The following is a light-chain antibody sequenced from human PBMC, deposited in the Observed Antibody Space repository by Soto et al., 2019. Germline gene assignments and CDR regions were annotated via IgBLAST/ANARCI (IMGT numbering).Light chain of an antibody. CDR3: QQYSSHST. CDR2: QAS. V-gene: IGKV1-5*03. J-gene: IGKJ1*01. Sequence: DIPMTQSPSTLSASVGERVTITCRASQSTSSYLAWYQQKPGKAPKLLTYQASSLENGVPSRFSGSGSGTEFSLTISSLQPDDFATYYCQQYSSHSTFGQGTKVDIK. CDR1: QSTSSY.